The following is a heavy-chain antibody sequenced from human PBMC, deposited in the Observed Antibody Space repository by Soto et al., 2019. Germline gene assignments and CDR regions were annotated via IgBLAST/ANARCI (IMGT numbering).Heavy chain of an antibody. CDR1: GFTFSSYG. V-gene: IGHV3-30*03. CDR2: ISYDGSDK. CDR3: ARDRPGEQHYFDF. Sequence: QVQLVESGGGVVQPGRSLRLSCAASGFTFSSYGMHWVRQAPGKGLEWVAVISYDGSDKYYADSVKGRFTISRDNSKDTLYLQMNSLRAEDTAVYYCARDRPGEQHYFDFWGQGILVTVSS. J-gene: IGHJ4*02. D-gene: IGHD6-6*01.